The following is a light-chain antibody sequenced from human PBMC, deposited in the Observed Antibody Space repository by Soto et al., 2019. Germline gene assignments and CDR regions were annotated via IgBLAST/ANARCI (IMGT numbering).Light chain of an antibody. CDR2: GAS. Sequence: EIVLTQSPSTLSLSPGERATLSCRASQSVSSYLAWYQQKPVQAPRILIYGASRRATGIPDRFSGSGSGTEFTLTISSLQSEDFAVYYCQQYNNWPPWTFGQGTKVDIK. J-gene: IGKJ1*01. CDR3: QQYNNWPPWT. CDR1: QSVSSY. V-gene: IGKV3D-15*01.